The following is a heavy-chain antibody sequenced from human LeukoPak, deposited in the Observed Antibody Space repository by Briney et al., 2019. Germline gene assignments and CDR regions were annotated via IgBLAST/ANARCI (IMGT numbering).Heavy chain of an antibody. Sequence: PGGSLRLSCAASGFTFSSYAMSWVRQAPGKGLEWVSAISGSGGSTYYADSVKGRFTISRDNSKNTLYLQMNSLRAEDTAVYYCAKDLSRHYDFWSGYDAKGYSYYTGVWGKGTTVTVSS. CDR2: ISGSGGST. CDR3: AKDLSRHYDFWSGYDAKGYSYYTGV. CDR1: GFTFSSYA. V-gene: IGHV3-23*01. D-gene: IGHD3-3*01. J-gene: IGHJ6*03.